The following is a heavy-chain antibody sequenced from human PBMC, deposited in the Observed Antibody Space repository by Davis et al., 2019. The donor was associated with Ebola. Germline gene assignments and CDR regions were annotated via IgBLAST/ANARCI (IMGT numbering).Heavy chain of an antibody. CDR2: ISFDGSDK. CDR1: GFTSSRSV. J-gene: IGHJ4*02. V-gene: IGHV3-30*18. D-gene: IGHD4-17*01. Sequence: GGSLRLSCAASGFTSSRSVMHWVRQAPGKGLDWVAVISFDGSDKYYADSVQGRFTVSRDNSKNTVFLQMNSLRAEDTAVYYCAKDSDDFGDYPDSWRQGTLVTVSS. CDR3: AKDSDDFGDYPDS.